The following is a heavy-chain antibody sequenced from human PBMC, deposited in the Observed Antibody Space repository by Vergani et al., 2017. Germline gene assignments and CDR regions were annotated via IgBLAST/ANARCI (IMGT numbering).Heavy chain of an antibody. Sequence: EVQMVESGGGLVKPGGSLRLSCAASGFTFSTYDMHWVRQATGKGLEWVSAIGTAGDTYYPGSVKGRFTISRENAKNSLYLQMNSLRAEDTAVYYCARGYCTNSICRGKVDSWGQGTLVTVSS. V-gene: IGHV3-13*01. CDR3: ARGYCTNSICRGKVDS. CDR2: IGTAGDT. J-gene: IGHJ4*02. CDR1: GFTFSTYD. D-gene: IGHD2-8*01.